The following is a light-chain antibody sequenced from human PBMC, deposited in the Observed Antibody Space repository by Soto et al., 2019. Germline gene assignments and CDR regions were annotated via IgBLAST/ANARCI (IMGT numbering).Light chain of an antibody. V-gene: IGKV3-20*01. Sequence: EIVMTQSPATLSVSPGERATLSCRASQSVSSNLAWYQQKPGQAPRLLIYGTSIRATGIPDRFSGSGSGTDFTLTISRLEPEDFAVYYCQQYGSSPSSFGGGTKVDIK. CDR2: GTS. CDR1: QSVSSN. CDR3: QQYGSSPSS. J-gene: IGKJ4*01.